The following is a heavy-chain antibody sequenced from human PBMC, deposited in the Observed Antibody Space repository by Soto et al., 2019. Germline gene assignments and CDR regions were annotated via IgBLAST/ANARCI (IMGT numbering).Heavy chain of an antibody. CDR2: FNTYNGNT. CDR1: GYTFSSYG. D-gene: IGHD5-18*01. V-gene: IGHV1-18*01. J-gene: IGHJ4*02. CDR3: ARERGGYSYGDY. Sequence: QVQLVQSGAEVKKPGASVKVSCKASGYTFSSYGITWVRQAPGQRLEWMGWFNTYNGNTNYAQKFQVRVTMTTDPSTSTAYMELRSLRSDDTAVYYCARERGGYSYGDYWGQGALVTVSS.